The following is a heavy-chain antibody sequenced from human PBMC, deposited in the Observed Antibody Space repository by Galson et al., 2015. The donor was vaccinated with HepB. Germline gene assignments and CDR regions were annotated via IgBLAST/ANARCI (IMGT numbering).Heavy chain of an antibody. CDR3: ARADAGDGEPFDY. J-gene: IGHJ4*02. D-gene: IGHD4-17*01. Sequence: QSGAEVKKPGESLKTSCTASGYTFTGYYMHWVRQAPGQGLEWMGWINPNSGGTNYAQKFQGWVTMTRDTSISTAYMELSRLRSDDTAVYYCARADAGDGEPFDYWGQGTLVTVSS. CDR2: INPNSGGT. V-gene: IGHV1-2*04. CDR1: GYTFTGYY.